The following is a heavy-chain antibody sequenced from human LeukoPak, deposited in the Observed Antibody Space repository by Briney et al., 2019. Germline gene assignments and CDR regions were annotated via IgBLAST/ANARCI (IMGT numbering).Heavy chain of an antibody. D-gene: IGHD6-19*01. CDR3: ARDYEAVAGTAAWFDP. CDR1: GFTFSSYS. J-gene: IGHJ5*02. V-gene: IGHV3-21*01. Sequence: PGGSLRLSYAASGFTFSSYSMNWVRQAPGKGLEWVSSISSSSSYIYYADSVKGRFTISRDNAKNSLYLQMNSLRAEDTAVYYCARDYEAVAGTAAWFDPWGQGTLVTVSS. CDR2: ISSSSSYI.